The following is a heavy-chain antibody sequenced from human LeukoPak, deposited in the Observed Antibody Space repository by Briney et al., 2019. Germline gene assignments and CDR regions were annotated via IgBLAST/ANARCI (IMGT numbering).Heavy chain of an antibody. Sequence: GGSLRLSCAASGFTVSSNYMSWVRQAPGKGLEWVSVIYSGGSTYYADSVKGRFTISRDNSKNTLYLQMNSLRAEDTAVYHCVRDDDRPDNGLDYWGQGTLVTVSS. D-gene: IGHD3-22*01. CDR1: GFTVSSNY. CDR2: IYSGGST. V-gene: IGHV3-53*01. CDR3: VRDDDRPDNGLDY. J-gene: IGHJ4*02.